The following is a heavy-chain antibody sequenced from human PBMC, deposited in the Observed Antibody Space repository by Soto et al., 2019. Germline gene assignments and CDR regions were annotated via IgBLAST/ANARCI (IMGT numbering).Heavy chain of an antibody. CDR3: AKDARNYYYYYGMDV. CDR2: IGGSGGNT. CDR1: GFTFSSYA. V-gene: IGHV3-23*01. Sequence: GGSLRLSCAASGFTFSSYAMSWVRQAPGKGLEWVSSIGGSGGNTYYADSVKGRFTISRDNSKNTLFLQMNSLRTEDTALYYCAKDARNYYYYYGMDVWGQGTTVTVSS. J-gene: IGHJ6*02.